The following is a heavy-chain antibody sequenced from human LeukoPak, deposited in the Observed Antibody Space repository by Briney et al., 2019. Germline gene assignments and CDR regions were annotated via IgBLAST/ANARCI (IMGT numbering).Heavy chain of an antibody. D-gene: IGHD1-14*01. CDR1: GYTFTSYG. CDR3: AGSKRTTRIYYMDV. Sequence: ASVKVSCKASGYTFTSYGISWVRQAPGQGLEWMGWISAYNGNTNYAQKLQGRVTMTTDTSTSTASMELRSLRSDDTAVYYCAGSKRTTRIYYMDVWGKGTTVTVSS. V-gene: IGHV1-18*01. CDR2: ISAYNGNT. J-gene: IGHJ6*03.